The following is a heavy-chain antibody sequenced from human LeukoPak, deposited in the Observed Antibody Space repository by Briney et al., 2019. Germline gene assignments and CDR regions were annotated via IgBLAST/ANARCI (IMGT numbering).Heavy chain of an antibody. CDR3: VKDLSYESSGHVLEY. CDR1: GFTFEDYT. Sequence: GGSLRLSCVASGFTFEDYTMRWVRQTPGKTLEWVSLISWDGTTYYTDSVKGRFTISRDNSKNSLYLQMDTLGSEDTAFYYCVKDLSYESSGHVLEYWGQGTLVTVSS. CDR2: ISWDGTT. V-gene: IGHV3-43*01. D-gene: IGHD3-22*01. J-gene: IGHJ4*02.